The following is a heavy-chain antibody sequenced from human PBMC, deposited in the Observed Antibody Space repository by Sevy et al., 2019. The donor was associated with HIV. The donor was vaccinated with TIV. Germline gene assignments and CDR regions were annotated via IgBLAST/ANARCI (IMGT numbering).Heavy chain of an antibody. CDR3: ARGPYSGAESPPFDI. CDR2: IYYRGST. Sequence: SETLSLTCTVSGGSISSYYWNWIRQSPGKGLEWIGYIYYRGSTNYNPSLKSRVTISIDMSKNQFSLNLTSVSAADTAVYYCARGPYSGAESPPFDIWGQGTMVTVSS. V-gene: IGHV4-59*01. CDR1: GGSISSYY. J-gene: IGHJ3*02. D-gene: IGHD2-15*01.